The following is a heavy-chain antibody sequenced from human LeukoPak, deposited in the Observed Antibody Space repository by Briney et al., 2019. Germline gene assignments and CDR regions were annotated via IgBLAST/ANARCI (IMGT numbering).Heavy chain of an antibody. CDR2: ISWNSGSI. J-gene: IGHJ6*02. CDR1: GFTFDDYA. Sequence: SLRLSCAASGFTFDDYAMHWVRQAPGKGLEWVSGISWNSGSIGYADSVKGRFTISRDNAKNSLYLQMNSLRAEDTALYYCAKVVTMVRGVTIPAYYYGMDVWGQGTTVTVSS. V-gene: IGHV3-9*01. CDR3: AKVVTMVRGVTIPAYYYGMDV. D-gene: IGHD3-10*01.